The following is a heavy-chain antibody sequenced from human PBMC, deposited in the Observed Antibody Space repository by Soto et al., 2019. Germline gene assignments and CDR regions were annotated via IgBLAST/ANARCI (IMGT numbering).Heavy chain of an antibody. D-gene: IGHD3-22*01. CDR1: GYTFTGYY. CDR3: ARGPDYYDSSGYYYHY. CDR2: INPNSGGT. J-gene: IGHJ4*02. V-gene: IGHV1-2*02. Sequence: GASVKVSCKASGYTFTGYYMHWVRQAPGQGLEWMGWINPNSGGTNYAQKFQGRVTMTRDTSISTAYMELSRLRSDDTAVYYCARGPDYYDSSGYYYHYWGQGTLVPVSS.